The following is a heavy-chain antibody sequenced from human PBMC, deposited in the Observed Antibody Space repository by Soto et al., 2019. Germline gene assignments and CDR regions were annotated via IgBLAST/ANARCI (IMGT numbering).Heavy chain of an antibody. J-gene: IGHJ4*01. CDR3: ALRSMAVVPEY. Sequence: QVQLQESGPGLVKPSETLSLTCAVSGDSISSYYGMWIRQPPGKGLESIGYLYYARSANYNPSLKSRVTLSVDTSTNQCSLTLSSMTAADTAVYYCALRSMAVVPEYWGHGTLVTVSS. CDR2: LYYARSA. CDR1: GDSISSYY. D-gene: IGHD3-22*01. V-gene: IGHV4-59*01.